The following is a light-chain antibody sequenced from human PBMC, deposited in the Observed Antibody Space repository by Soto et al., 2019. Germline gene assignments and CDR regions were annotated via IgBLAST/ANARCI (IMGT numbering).Light chain of an antibody. CDR2: GTS. V-gene: IGKV3-20*01. Sequence: EIVLTQSPVTLSLSPGERATLSCRASQSVRTYLAWYQVKPGQAPRLLIHGTSNRATGIPDRFSGSGSGTDFTLTFSRLETEDFAVYYCEYYGSSISFGGGTKVEIK. J-gene: IGKJ4*01. CDR1: QSVRTY. CDR3: EYYGSSIS.